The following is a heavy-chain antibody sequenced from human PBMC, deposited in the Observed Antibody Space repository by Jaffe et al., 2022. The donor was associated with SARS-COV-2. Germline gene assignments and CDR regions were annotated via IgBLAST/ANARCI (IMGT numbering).Heavy chain of an antibody. CDR3: ARGGHSSVSRWNAFDI. J-gene: IGHJ3*02. Sequence: EVQLVESGGGLVQPGGSLRLSCAASGFTVSSNYMTWVRQAPGKGLEWVSVIYSGGSTYYADSVKGRFTISRDNSKNTLYFQMNSLRPEDTAVYYCARGGHSSVSRWNAFDIWGQGTMVTVSS. V-gene: IGHV3-66*02. D-gene: IGHD3-22*01. CDR2: IYSGGST. CDR1: GFTVSSNY.